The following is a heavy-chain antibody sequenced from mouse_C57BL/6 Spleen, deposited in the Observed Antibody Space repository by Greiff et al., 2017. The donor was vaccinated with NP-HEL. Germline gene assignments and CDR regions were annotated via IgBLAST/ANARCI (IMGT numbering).Heavy chain of an antibody. J-gene: IGHJ3*01. V-gene: IGHV3-6*01. Sequence: ESGPGLVKPSQCLSLTCSVTGYSITSGYYWNWIRQFPGNKLEWMGYISYDGSNNYNPSLKNRISITRDTSKNQFFLKLNSVTTEDTATYYCARDDYAGRGAWFAYWGQGTLVTVSA. CDR3: ARDDYAGRGAWFAY. CDR1: GYSITSGYY. D-gene: IGHD2-4*01. CDR2: ISYDGSN.